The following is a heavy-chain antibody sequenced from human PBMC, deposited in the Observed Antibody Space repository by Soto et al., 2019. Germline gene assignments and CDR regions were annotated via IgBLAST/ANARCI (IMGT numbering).Heavy chain of an antibody. CDR3: ARLMDIVVVVAAKGNVY. CDR2: IYYSGST. Sequence: SETLSLTCTVSGGSISSSSYYWGWIRQPPGKGLEWIGSIYYSGSTYYNPSLKSRVTTSVDTSKNQFSLKLSSVTAADTAVYYCARLMDIVVVVAAKGNVYWGQGPLVTVSS. J-gene: IGHJ4*02. V-gene: IGHV4-39*01. CDR1: GGSISSSSYY. D-gene: IGHD2-15*01.